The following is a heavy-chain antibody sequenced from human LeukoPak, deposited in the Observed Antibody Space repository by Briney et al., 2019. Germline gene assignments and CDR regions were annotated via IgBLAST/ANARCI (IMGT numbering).Heavy chain of an antibody. Sequence: GRSLRLSCAASGFTFSSYGMHWVRQAPGKGLEWVAVISYDGSNKYYADSVKGRFTISRDNSKNTLYPQMNSLRAEDTAVYYCANIAGPWLDPWGQGTLVTVSS. D-gene: IGHD6-13*01. J-gene: IGHJ5*02. CDR2: ISYDGSNK. V-gene: IGHV3-30*18. CDR3: ANIAGPWLDP. CDR1: GFTFSSYG.